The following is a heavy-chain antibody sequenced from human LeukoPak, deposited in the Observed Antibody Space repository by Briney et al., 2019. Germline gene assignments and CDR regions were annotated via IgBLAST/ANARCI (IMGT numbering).Heavy chain of an antibody. CDR1: GYTFTSNY. Sequence: ASVKVSCKASGYTFTSNYMHWVRQAPGQGLEWVGWINPNSGDRSYAQTFQGRVTMTRDTSITTAYMELSSLRSEDTAVYYCARVPRTVLFDYWGQGTLVTVSS. CDR2: INPNSGDR. CDR3: ARVPRTVLFDY. V-gene: IGHV1-2*02. D-gene: IGHD1-1*01. J-gene: IGHJ4*02.